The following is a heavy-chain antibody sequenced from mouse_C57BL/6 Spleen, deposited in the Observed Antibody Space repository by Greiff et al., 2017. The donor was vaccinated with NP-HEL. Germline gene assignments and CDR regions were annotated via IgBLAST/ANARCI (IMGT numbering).Heavy chain of an antibody. V-gene: IGHV1-26*01. CDR3: AKTAQATGDAY. J-gene: IGHJ3*01. CDR1: GYTFTDYY. D-gene: IGHD3-2*02. CDR2: INPNNGGT. Sequence: VQLQQSGPELVKPGASVKISCKASGYTFTDYYMNWVKQSHGKSLEWIGDINPNNGGTSYNQKFKGKATLTVDKSSSTAYMELRSLTSEDSAVYYCAKTAQATGDAYWGQGTPVTVSA.